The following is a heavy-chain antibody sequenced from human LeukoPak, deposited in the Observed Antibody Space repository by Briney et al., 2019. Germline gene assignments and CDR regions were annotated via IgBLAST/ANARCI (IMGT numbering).Heavy chain of an antibody. V-gene: IGHV1-2*02. J-gene: IGHJ4*02. Sequence: ASVKVSCKASGYTFTGYYIHWVRQAPGQGLEWMGWINPHSGGTNYAQKFQGGVTMTRDTSITTAYMELSSLRSDDTAVYYCARDRRFFYSSSWPTVNFDYWGQGTLVTVSS. CDR1: GYTFTGYY. CDR3: ARDRRFFYSSSWPTVNFDY. D-gene: IGHD6-13*01. CDR2: INPHSGGT.